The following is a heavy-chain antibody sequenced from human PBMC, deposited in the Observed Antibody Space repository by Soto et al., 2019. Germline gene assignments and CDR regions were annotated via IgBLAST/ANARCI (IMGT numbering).Heavy chain of an antibody. CDR3: ARHCSGGSCIDY. CDR2: INHSGST. CDR1: GGSFSGYY. J-gene: IGHJ4*02. Sequence: SETLSLTCAVYGGSFSGYYWSWIRQPPGKGLEWIGEINHSGSTNYNPSLKSRVTISVDTSKNQFSLKLSSVTAADTAVYYCARHCSGGSCIDYWGQGTLVTVSS. V-gene: IGHV4-34*01. D-gene: IGHD2-15*01.